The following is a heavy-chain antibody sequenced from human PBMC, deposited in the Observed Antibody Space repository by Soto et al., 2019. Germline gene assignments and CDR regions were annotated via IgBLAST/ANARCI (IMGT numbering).Heavy chain of an antibody. Sequence: PSETLSLTCTVSGGSISRGDYYWSWIRQPPGKGLEWIGYIYYSGSTYYNPSLKSRVTISVDTSKNQFSLKLSSVTAADTAVYYCARVGGYSGYDFHYYYGMDVWGQGTTVTVSS. J-gene: IGHJ6*02. CDR1: GGSISRGDYY. CDR2: IYYSGST. V-gene: IGHV4-30-4*01. D-gene: IGHD5-12*01. CDR3: ARVGGYSGYDFHYYYGMDV.